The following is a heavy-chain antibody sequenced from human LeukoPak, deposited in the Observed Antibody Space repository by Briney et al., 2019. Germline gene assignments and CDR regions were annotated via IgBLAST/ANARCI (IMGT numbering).Heavy chain of an antibody. J-gene: IGHJ4*02. V-gene: IGHV3-7*01. CDR1: GFTFSSYW. Sequence: GGSLRLSCAASGFTFSSYWMSWVRQAPGKGLEWVANIRQDGSEKYYVDSVKGRFTIPRDNAKNSLYLQMNSLRAEDTAAYYCARGAAAGIAVAGTYDYWGQGTLVTVSS. CDR2: IRQDGSEK. D-gene: IGHD6-19*01. CDR3: ARGAAAGIAVAGTYDY.